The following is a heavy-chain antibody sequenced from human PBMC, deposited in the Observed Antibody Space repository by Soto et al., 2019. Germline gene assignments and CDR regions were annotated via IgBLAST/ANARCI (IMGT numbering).Heavy chain of an antibody. V-gene: IGHV4-34*01. CDR1: GGSFSGYY. J-gene: IGHJ6*02. CDR2: INHSGST. Sequence: SETLSLTCAVYGGSFSGYYWSWIRQPPGKGLEWIGEINHSGSTNYNPSLKSRVTISVDTSKNQFSLKLSSVTAADTAVYYCARVRQQLVPIYYYYYGMDVWGQGTTVTVSS. D-gene: IGHD6-13*01. CDR3: ARVRQQLVPIYYYYYGMDV.